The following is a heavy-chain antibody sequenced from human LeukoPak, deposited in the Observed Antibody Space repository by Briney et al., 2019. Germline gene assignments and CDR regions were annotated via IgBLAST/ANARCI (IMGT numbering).Heavy chain of an antibody. CDR2: ISSSSSYI. CDR1: GFTFSSYS. Sequence: GGSLRPSWSASGFTFSSYSMNWVRQAPGKGLGWVSSISSSSSYIYYADSVKGRFPISRDNAKNSLYLQMNSLRAEDTAVYYCARFSAGAGIGFDYWGQGTLVSVSS. J-gene: IGHJ4*02. D-gene: IGHD6-13*01. V-gene: IGHV3-21*06. CDR3: ARFSAGAGIGFDY.